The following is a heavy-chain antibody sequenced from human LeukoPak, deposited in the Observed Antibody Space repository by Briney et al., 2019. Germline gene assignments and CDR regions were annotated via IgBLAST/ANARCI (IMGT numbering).Heavy chain of an antibody. J-gene: IGHJ4*02. Sequence: GRSLRLSCAASGFTFSSYGMHWVRQAPGKGLEWVAVISYDGSNKYYADSVKGRFTISRDNSKNTLYLQMNSLRAEDTAVYYCARWFGDDYWGQGTRVIVSS. V-gene: IGHV3-30*03. CDR3: ARWFGDDY. CDR2: ISYDGSNK. D-gene: IGHD3-10*01. CDR1: GFTFSSYG.